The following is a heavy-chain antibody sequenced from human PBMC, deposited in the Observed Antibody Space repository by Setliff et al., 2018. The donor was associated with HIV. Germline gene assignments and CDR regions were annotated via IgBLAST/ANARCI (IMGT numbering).Heavy chain of an antibody. J-gene: IGHJ4*02. Sequence: TLSLTCAVSGASFVGDNHWSWIRQTPERGLEWIAYFMYTDIHYVNYLNYRNPSLASRLSISVDKSKNQFSLTLSSVTAADTAVYYCARARSDWYNVRPYYFDLWGQGTPGTVS. V-gene: IGHV4-30-4*01. CDR2: FMYTDIHYVNYLN. CDR3: ARARSDWYNVRPYYFDL. CDR1: GASFVGDNH. D-gene: IGHD6-19*01.